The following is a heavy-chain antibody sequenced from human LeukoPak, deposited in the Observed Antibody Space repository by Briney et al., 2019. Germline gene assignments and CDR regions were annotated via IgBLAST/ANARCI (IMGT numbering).Heavy chain of an antibody. D-gene: IGHD6-13*01. CDR2: INPSGGST. CDR3: AKAEYSSPRGAFDI. J-gene: IGHJ3*02. V-gene: IGHV1-46*02. CDR1: GYTFNGYY. Sequence: ASVKVSCKASGYTFNGYYMYWVRQAPGQGLEWMGIINPSGGSTSYAQKFQGRVTMTRDMSTSTVYMELSSLRSEDTAVYYCAKAEYSSPRGAFDIWGQGTMVTVSS.